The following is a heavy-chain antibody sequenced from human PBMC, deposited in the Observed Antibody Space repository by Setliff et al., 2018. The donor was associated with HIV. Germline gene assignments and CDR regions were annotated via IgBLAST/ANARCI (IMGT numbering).Heavy chain of an antibody. D-gene: IGHD1-1*01. Sequence: LSLTCAVSGYSIRSGYYWGWIRQSPGKGLEWIGTMFRTGTSYYNPSLTSRVTISQDTSKNQFSLELTSVTAADTAVYYCATVDGTRYLGYWGQGKLVTVSS. CDR2: MFRTGTS. V-gene: IGHV4-38-2*01. CDR3: ATVDGTRYLGY. CDR1: GYSIRSGYY. J-gene: IGHJ4*02.